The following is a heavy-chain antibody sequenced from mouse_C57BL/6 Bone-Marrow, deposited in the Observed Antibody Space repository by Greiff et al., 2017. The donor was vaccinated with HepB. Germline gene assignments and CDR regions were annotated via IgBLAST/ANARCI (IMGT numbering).Heavy chain of an antibody. CDR1: GYTFTSYW. V-gene: IGHV1-55*01. CDR3: ARERYYYGSSFYWYFDV. J-gene: IGHJ1*03. Sequence: QVHVKQPGAELVKPGASVKMSCKASGYTFTSYWITWVKQRPGQGLEWIGDIYPGSGSTNYNEKFKSKATLTVDTSSSTAYMQLSSLTSEDSAVYYCARERYYYGSSFYWYFDVWGTGTTVTVSS. D-gene: IGHD1-1*01. CDR2: IYPGSGST.